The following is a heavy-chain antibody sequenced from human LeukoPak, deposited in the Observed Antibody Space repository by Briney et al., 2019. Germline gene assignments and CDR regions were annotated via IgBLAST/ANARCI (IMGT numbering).Heavy chain of an antibody. J-gene: IGHJ4*02. CDR3: GRDIGAAIGH. Sequence: SQTLSLTCAISGDSISSYSAGWNWIRQSPSRGLEWLGRTYYRSKWYNEYALSVRSRITISPDTSKNQVSLQLNSVTPDDTAFYYCGRDIGAAIGHWGQGTLVTVSS. CDR1: GDSISSYSAG. D-gene: IGHD6-13*01. CDR2: TYYRSKWYN. V-gene: IGHV6-1*01.